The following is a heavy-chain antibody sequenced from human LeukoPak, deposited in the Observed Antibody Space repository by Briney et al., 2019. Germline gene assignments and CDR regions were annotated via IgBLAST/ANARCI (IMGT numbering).Heavy chain of an antibody. CDR3: AFPGGYYDSSYYYYGMDV. CDR2: IYYSGST. Sequence: PSETLSLTCTVSGGSISSSSYYWGWIRQPPGKGLEWIGSIYYSGSTYYNPSLKSRVTISVDTSKNQFSLKLSSVTAADTAVYYCAFPGGYYDSSYYYYGMDVWGQGTTVTVSS. V-gene: IGHV4-39*01. J-gene: IGHJ6*02. D-gene: IGHD3-22*01. CDR1: GGSISSSSYY.